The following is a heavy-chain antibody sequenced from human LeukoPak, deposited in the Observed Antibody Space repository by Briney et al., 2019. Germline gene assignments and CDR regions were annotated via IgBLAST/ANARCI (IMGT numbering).Heavy chain of an antibody. CDR2: GYYSGST. CDR1: GGSISTYY. D-gene: IGHD4-11*01. V-gene: IGHV4-59*08. J-gene: IGHJ4*02. CDR3: VRHGGTRVTLVEVYYFDS. Sequence: SETLSLTCTVSGGSISTYYWSWIRQPPGKGLEWIGYGYYSGSTNYDPSLKSRVTISVDTSKNQFSLKLSSVTAADTAVYYCVRHGGTRVTLVEVYYFDSWGQGTLVTVSS.